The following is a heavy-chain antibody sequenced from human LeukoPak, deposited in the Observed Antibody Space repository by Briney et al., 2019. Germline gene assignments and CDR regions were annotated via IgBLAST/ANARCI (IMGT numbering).Heavy chain of an antibody. V-gene: IGHV4-39*07. CDR1: GDSITSSSYF. Sequence: PSETLSLTCTVSGDSITSSSYFWGWIRHPPGKGLEWIGSISYGGSTYYNPSLNSRVTISVDTSKNQFSLKLSSVTAADTAVYYCAREGGPYRPLDYSGQGTLVTVAS. CDR2: ISYGGST. CDR3: AREGGPYRPLDY. J-gene: IGHJ4*02.